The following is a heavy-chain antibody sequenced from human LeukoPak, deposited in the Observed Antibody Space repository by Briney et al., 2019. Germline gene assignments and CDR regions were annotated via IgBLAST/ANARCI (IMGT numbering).Heavy chain of an antibody. CDR3: ARRDYGDYIWFDP. V-gene: IGHV4-39*01. CDR2: IYYSGST. J-gene: IGHJ5*02. CDR1: GGSISSSSYY. Sequence: SETLSLTCTVCGGSISSSSYYWRWIRQPPGKGLEWIGSIYYSGSTYYNPSLKSRVTISVDTSKNQFSLKLSSASAADTAVYYFARRDYGDYIWFDPWGQGTLVTVSS. D-gene: IGHD4-17*01.